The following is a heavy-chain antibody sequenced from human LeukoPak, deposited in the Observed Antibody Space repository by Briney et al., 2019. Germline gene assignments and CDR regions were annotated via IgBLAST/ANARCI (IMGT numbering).Heavy chain of an antibody. CDR1: GFTFSSYA. J-gene: IGHJ4*02. CDR2: ISGSGGST. Sequence: GGSLRLSCAASGFTFSSYAMSWVRQAPGKGLEWVSAISGSGGSTYYADSVKGRFTISRDNSKNTLYLQMNSLRAEDTAVYYCASDLYYYGSGSLNGYWGQGTLVTVSS. D-gene: IGHD3-10*01. V-gene: IGHV3-23*01. CDR3: ASDLYYYGSGSLNGY.